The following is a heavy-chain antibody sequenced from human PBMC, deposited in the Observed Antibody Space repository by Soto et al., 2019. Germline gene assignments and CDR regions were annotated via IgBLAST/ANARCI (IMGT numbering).Heavy chain of an antibody. CDR3: AREYYDVWSGYYTAYYGMDV. CDR1: GFTFSSYC. D-gene: IGHD3-3*01. J-gene: IGHJ6*02. V-gene: IGHV3-48*02. CDR2: ISNSSSTI. Sequence: VGSLRLSCAASGFTFSSYCMNWVRQAPGKGLEWVSYISNSSSTIYYADSVKGRFTIARDNAKNSLYLQMNSLRDEDTAVYYFAREYYDVWSGYYTAYYGMDVWGQGTTVTVSS.